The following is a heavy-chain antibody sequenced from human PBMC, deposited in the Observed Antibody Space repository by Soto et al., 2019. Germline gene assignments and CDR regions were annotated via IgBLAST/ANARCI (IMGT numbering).Heavy chain of an antibody. V-gene: IGHV3-23*01. D-gene: IGHD2-15*01. J-gene: IGHJ6*02. Sequence: GGSLRLSCAASGFTFRSYAMSWCRQAPGEGLEGVSAIRGSGGSTYYADSVKGRFTISRDNSKNTLYLQMNSLRAEDTAVYYRAKDKSCSGGSCYSNYYYGMDVWGQGTTVTVSS. CDR1: GFTFRSYA. CDR2: IRGSGGST. CDR3: AKDKSCSGGSCYSNYYYGMDV.